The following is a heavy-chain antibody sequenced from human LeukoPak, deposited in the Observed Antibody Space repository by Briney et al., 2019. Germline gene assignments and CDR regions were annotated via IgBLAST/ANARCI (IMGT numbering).Heavy chain of an antibody. CDR2: ISSSGSTI. D-gene: IGHD6-13*01. CDR3: ARYSYSRSWYIDY. J-gene: IGHJ4*02. V-gene: IGHV3-48*04. CDR1: GFTFSSYG. Sequence: GGSLRLSCAASGFTFSSYGMSWVRQAPGKGLEWVSYISSSGSTIYYADSVKGRFTISRDNAKNSLYLQMNSLRAEDTAVYYCARYSYSRSWYIDYWGQGTLVTVSS.